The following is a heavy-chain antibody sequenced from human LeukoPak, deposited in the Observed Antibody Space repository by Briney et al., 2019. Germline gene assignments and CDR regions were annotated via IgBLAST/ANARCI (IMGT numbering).Heavy chain of an antibody. D-gene: IGHD2-15*01. J-gene: IGHJ6*03. V-gene: IGHV1-8*01. Sequence: ASVKVSCKASGYTFTSYDINWVRQATGQGLEWMGWMNPNSGNTGYAQKFQGRVTMTRNTSISTAYMELSSLRSEDTAVYYCAREPRAANYYYYYYMDVWGRGTTVTLSS. CDR3: AREPRAANYYYYYYMDV. CDR1: GYTFTSYD. CDR2: MNPNSGNT.